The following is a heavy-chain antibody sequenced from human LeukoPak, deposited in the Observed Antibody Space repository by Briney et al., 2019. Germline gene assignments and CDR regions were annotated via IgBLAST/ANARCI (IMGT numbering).Heavy chain of an antibody. CDR1: GFTFSDYY. D-gene: IGHD3-10*01. J-gene: IGHJ6*04. V-gene: IGHV3-11*06. Sequence: GGSLRLSCAASGFTFSDYYMSWIRQAPGKGLEWVSSISSSSSYIYYADSVKGRFTISRDNAKNSLYLQMNSLRAEDTAVYYCARDRRHGSSYYGMDVWGKGTTVTVSS. CDR2: ISSSSSYI. CDR3: ARDRRHGSSYYGMDV.